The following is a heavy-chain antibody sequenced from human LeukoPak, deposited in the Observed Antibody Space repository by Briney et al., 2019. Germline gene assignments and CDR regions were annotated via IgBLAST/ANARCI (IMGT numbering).Heavy chain of an antibody. Sequence: SETLSLTCTVSGGSISSSSYYWGWIRQPPGKGLERIGSIYYSGSTYYNPSLKSRVTISVDTSKNQFSLKLSSVTAADTAVYYCARSYGSGSSAGYWGQGTLVTVSS. J-gene: IGHJ4*02. CDR3: ARSYGSGSSAGY. D-gene: IGHD3-10*01. CDR1: GGSISSSSYY. V-gene: IGHV4-39*01. CDR2: IYYSGST.